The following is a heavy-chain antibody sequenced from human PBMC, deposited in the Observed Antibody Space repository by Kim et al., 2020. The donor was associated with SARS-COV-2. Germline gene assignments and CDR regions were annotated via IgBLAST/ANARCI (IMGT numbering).Heavy chain of an antibody. D-gene: IGHD6-19*01. J-gene: IGHJ4*02. V-gene: IGHV3-30*01. Sequence: YADSVKGRFTISRDNSKNTLYLQMNSLRAEDTAVYYCARGYSSGWSPLDYWGQGTLVTVSS. CDR3: ARGYSSGWSPLDY.